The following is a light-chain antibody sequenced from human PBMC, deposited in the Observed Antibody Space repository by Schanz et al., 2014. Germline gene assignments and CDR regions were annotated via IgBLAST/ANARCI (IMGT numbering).Light chain of an antibody. CDR3: HQRATWT. CDR1: QSVRSN. J-gene: IGKJ1*01. Sequence: EVIMTQSPATLSLSPGERATLSCRASQSVRSNLAWYQQKPGQAPRLLIYGASTRATGVPSRFSGSGSGTDFTLTISGLEPEDFALYYCHQRATWTFGQGTKVEIK. CDR2: GAS. V-gene: IGKV3-15*01.